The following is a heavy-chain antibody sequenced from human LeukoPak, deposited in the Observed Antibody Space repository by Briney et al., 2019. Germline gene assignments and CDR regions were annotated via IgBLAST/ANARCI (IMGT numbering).Heavy chain of an antibody. Sequence: SETLSLTCTVSGGSISSYYWSWIRQPAGKGLEWIGRIYTSGSTNYNPSLKSRVTMSVDTSKNQFSLKLSSVTAADTAVYYCARGNTAMVTAAFDIWGQGTMVTVSS. D-gene: IGHD5-18*01. V-gene: IGHV4-4*07. CDR2: IYTSGST. CDR1: GGSISSYY. CDR3: ARGNTAMVTAAFDI. J-gene: IGHJ3*02.